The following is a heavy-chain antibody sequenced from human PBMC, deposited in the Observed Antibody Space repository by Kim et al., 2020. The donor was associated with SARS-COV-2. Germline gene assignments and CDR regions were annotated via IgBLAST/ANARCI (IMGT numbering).Heavy chain of an antibody. CDR3: ARASIASAGGTFDL. Sequence: GGSLRLSCAASGFTFSSHWMYWVRQAPGKGLVWVSRVNSDGSSPSYADSVRGRFTISRDNAKNTLDLQMNSLRVEDTAVYYCARASIASAGGTFDLWDQGTMVTVSS. J-gene: IGHJ3*01. CDR1: GFTFSSHW. CDR2: VNSDGSSP. V-gene: IGHV3-74*01. D-gene: IGHD6-13*01.